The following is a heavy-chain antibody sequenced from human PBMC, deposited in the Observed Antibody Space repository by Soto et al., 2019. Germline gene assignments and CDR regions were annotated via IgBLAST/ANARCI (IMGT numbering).Heavy chain of an antibody. J-gene: IGHJ4*02. Sequence: GGSLRLSCAAAGFTFSRYPMSWVRQAPGKGLEWVSDINGSGGATYYADSVKGRITVSRDNAKNTLYLQVSSLRVEDTAVYYCVREDSCGGECPGPPGHWGQGTLVTVSS. V-gene: IGHV3-23*01. CDR1: GFTFSRYP. CDR2: INGSGGAT. CDR3: VREDSCGGECPGPPGH. D-gene: IGHD2-21*01.